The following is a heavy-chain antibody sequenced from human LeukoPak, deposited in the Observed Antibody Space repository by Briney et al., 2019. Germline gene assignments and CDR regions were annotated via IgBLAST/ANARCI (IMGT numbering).Heavy chain of an antibody. Sequence: ASVKVPCKASGYTFTSYGISWVRQAPGQGLEWMGWISAYNGNTNYAQKLQGRVTMTTDTSTSTAYMELRSLRSDDTAVYYCARARGYYDSSGYCFDHWGQGTLVTVSS. J-gene: IGHJ4*02. D-gene: IGHD3-22*01. CDR1: GYTFTSYG. CDR2: ISAYNGNT. V-gene: IGHV1-18*01. CDR3: ARARGYYDSSGYCFDH.